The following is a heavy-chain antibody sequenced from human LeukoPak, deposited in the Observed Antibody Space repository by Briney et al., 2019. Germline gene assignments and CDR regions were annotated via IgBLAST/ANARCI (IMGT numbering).Heavy chain of an antibody. J-gene: IGHJ4*02. Sequence: PSETLSLTCTVSGGSISSYYWSWIRQPPGKGLEWIGYIYYSGSTNYNPSLKGRVTTSVDTSKNQFSLKLSSVTAADTAVYYCAGGKYSSSWYYFDYWGQGTLVTVSS. CDR2: IYYSGST. CDR1: GGSISSYY. V-gene: IGHV4-59*01. D-gene: IGHD6-13*01. CDR3: AGGKYSSSWYYFDY.